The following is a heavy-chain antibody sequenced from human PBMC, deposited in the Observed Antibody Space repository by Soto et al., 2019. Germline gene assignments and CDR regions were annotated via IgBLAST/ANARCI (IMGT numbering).Heavy chain of an antibody. Sequence: VGSLRLSCAASGFIFKMYWMHWVRQTPGKGLVWISRIYNDGSYTDYADSVKGRFTISRDNVNDTLYLQMNNLRAEDSGLYYCTRGPRPISTGTGAYWGQGTQVTVSS. CDR1: GFIFKMYW. J-gene: IGHJ4*02. CDR2: IYNDGSYT. V-gene: IGHV3-74*01. D-gene: IGHD3-10*01. CDR3: TRGPRPISTGTGAY.